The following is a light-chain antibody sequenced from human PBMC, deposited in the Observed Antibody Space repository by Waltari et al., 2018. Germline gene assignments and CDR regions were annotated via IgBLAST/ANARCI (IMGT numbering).Light chain of an antibody. Sequence: DIVMTQSPDSLAVSPGERATLTCKSSQSLFYSFNNKNYVSCYQQKPGQPPKLLISCATSGEGGVAGCFSGGAAGEFILIIIRLEPDDVVVFYCWQQYHSPLTFGQGTKLEIK. CDR3: QQYHSPLT. J-gene: IGKJ2*01. V-gene: IGKV4-1*01. CDR2: CAT. CDR1: QSLFYSFNNKNY.